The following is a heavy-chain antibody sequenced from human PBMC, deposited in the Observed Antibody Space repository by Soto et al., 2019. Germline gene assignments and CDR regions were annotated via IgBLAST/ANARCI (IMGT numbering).Heavy chain of an antibody. D-gene: IGHD5-12*01. Sequence: EVQLLESGGGLVQPGGSLRLSCAASGFTFSSYAMSWVRQAPGKGLEWVSAISGSGGSTYYADSVKGRFTISRDNSKNTLYPQMNSLRAEDTAVYYCANALRLFLWYYWGQGTLVTVSS. J-gene: IGHJ4*02. CDR1: GFTFSSYA. CDR2: ISGSGGST. CDR3: ANALRLFLWYY. V-gene: IGHV3-23*01.